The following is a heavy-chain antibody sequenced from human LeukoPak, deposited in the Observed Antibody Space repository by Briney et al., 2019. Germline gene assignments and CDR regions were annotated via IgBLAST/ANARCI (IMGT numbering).Heavy chain of an antibody. D-gene: IGHD5-18*01. Sequence: KPSETLSLTCAVYGGSFSNYYWSWIRQPPGKGLEWIGEINHSGDTNYNSSLKSRVTISIDTSKNQFSLKLRSVTAADTAVYYCARHTGYSYGTTAFDYWGQGTLVTVSS. CDR2: INHSGDT. J-gene: IGHJ4*02. CDR3: ARHTGYSYGTTAFDY. V-gene: IGHV4-34*01. CDR1: GGSFSNYY.